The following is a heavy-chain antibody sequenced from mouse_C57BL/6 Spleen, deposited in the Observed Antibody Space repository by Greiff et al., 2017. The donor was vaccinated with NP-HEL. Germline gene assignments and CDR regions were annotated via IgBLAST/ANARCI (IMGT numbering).Heavy chain of an antibody. J-gene: IGHJ4*01. CDR2: INPNNGGT. CDR3: VCAYGSKDGDYAMDY. CDR1: GYTFTDYN. V-gene: IGHV1-22*01. D-gene: IGHD1-1*01. Sequence: EVQLQQSGPELVKPGASVKMSCKASGYTFTDYNMHWVKQSHGKSLEWIGYINPNNGGTSYNQKFKGKATLTVNKSSNTAYMELRSLTSEDSAVYYCVCAYGSKDGDYAMDYWGQGTSVTVSS.